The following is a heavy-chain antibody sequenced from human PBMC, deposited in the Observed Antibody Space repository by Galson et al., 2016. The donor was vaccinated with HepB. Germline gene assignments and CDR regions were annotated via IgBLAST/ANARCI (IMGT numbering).Heavy chain of an antibody. V-gene: IGHV6-1*01. CDR2: IYYRSRWYN. CDR3: ARHRKATDFWSAYPFDP. CDR1: GDSVSSNIVA. J-gene: IGHJ5*02. Sequence: CAISGDSVSSNIVAWNWIRQSPSRGLEWLGRIYYRSRWYNDYATSMKSRITITPDTSRNQFSLRLTSVTAADTAVYYCARHRKATDFWSAYPFDPWGQGTLVTVSS. D-gene: IGHD3-3*01.